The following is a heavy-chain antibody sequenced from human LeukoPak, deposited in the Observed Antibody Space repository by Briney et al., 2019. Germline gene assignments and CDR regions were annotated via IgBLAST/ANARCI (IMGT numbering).Heavy chain of an antibody. CDR3: ARGGFDP. Sequence: GRSLRLSCVASGFTFSSYSMNWVRQAPGKGLEWVSYISTSSGTIYYADSVKGRFTISRDNAKNSVFLQLNSLRAEDTAVYYCARGGFDPWGQGTLVTVSS. D-gene: IGHD5-12*01. J-gene: IGHJ5*01. CDR2: ISTSSGTI. CDR1: GFTFSSYS. V-gene: IGHV3-48*01.